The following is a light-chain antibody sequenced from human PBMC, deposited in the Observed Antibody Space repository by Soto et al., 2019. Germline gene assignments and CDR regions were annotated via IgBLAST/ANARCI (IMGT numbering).Light chain of an antibody. V-gene: IGLV1-51*01. J-gene: IGLJ2*01. Sequence: QSVLTQPPSVSAAPGQKVTNSCSGSSSNIGSNYVSWYQQLPGTAPKLLIYDNNKRPSGIPGRFSGSKSGTSASLGITGLQTGDEADYYWGTWDSSLSAVVFGGGTKLTVL. CDR1: SSNIGSNY. CDR2: DNN. CDR3: GTWDSSLSAVV.